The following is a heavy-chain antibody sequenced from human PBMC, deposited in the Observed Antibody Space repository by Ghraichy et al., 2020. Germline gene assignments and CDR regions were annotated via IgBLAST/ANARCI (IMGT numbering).Heavy chain of an antibody. CDR3: ARVRTAMANYYYGMDV. D-gene: IGHD5-18*01. CDR1: GFTFSSYS. J-gene: IGHJ6*02. Sequence: GGSLRLSCAASGFTFSSYSMNWVRQAPGKGLEWVSSISSSSSYIYYADSVKGRFTISRDNAKNSLYLQMNSLRAEDTAVYYCARVRTAMANYYYGMDVWGQGTTVTVSS. CDR2: ISSSSSYI. V-gene: IGHV3-21*01.